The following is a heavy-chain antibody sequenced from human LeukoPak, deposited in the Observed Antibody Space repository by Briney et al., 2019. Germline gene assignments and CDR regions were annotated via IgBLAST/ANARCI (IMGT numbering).Heavy chain of an antibody. CDR2: IYHSGST. J-gene: IGHJ4*02. CDR3: ARVFGVAGTYYFDY. Sequence: SGTLSLTCAVSGGSISSSNWWSWVRRPPGKGLEWIGEIYHSGSTNYNPSLKSRVTISVDKSKNQFSLKLSSVTAADTAVYYCARVFGVAGTYYFDYWGQGTLVTVSS. CDR1: GGSISSSNW. D-gene: IGHD6-19*01. V-gene: IGHV4-4*02.